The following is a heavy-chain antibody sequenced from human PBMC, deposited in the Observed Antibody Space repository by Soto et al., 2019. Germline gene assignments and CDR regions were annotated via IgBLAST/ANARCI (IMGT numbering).Heavy chain of an antibody. J-gene: IGHJ4*02. Sequence: QVQLVESGGGVVQPGGSLRLSCAASGFTITYYGMHWVRQAPGKGLEWVAALSSDGISEYYADSVKGRFSVSRDNIKNSMFLPISSLKGEDTAVYFCARNFAPQGQYNFDYWGQGTLVTVSS. CDR3: ARNFAPQGQYNFDY. CDR1: GFTITYYG. V-gene: IGHV3-33*01. CDR2: LSSDGISE. D-gene: IGHD5-18*01.